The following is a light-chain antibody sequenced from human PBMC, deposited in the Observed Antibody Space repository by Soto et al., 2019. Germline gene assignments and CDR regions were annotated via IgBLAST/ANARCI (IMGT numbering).Light chain of an antibody. CDR1: QSVSSY. CDR2: AAT. J-gene: IGKJ4*01. CDR3: QQRSNWPFT. Sequence: EIVLTQSPATLSLSPGERATLSCSASQSVSSYLAWYQQKPGQAPRLLISAATNRATGIPARFSGSGSRTDFTLTISSLEPEDFAVYYCQQRSNWPFTFGGGTRWIS. V-gene: IGKV3-11*01.